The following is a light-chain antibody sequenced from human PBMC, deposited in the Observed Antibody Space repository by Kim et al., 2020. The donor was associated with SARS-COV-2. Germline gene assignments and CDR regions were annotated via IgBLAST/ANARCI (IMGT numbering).Light chain of an antibody. CDR2: DAS. CDR3: QQYNSFSRT. J-gene: IGKJ1*01. Sequence: DIQMTQSPSTLSASVGDRVTITCRASQTISSWLAWYQQRPGKGPKLLIYDASSLESGVPSRFSGSGSGTEFTLTISSLQPDDFATYYGQQYNSFSRTFGQGTKVEIK. CDR1: QTISSW. V-gene: IGKV1-5*01.